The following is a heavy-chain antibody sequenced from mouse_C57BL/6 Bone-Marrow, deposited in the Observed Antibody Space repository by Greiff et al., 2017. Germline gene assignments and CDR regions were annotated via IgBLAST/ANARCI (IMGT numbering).Heavy chain of an antibody. CDR2: IYPRDGST. J-gene: IGHJ4*01. D-gene: IGHD1-1*01. CDR1: GYTFTSYD. V-gene: IGHV1-85*01. Sequence: VQLQQSGPELVKPGASVKLSCKASGYTFTSYDINWVKQRPGQGLEWIGWIYPRDGSTKYNEKFKGKATLTVDTSSSTAYMELHSLTSEDSAVYFCARHFDYYGSGYAMDYWGQGTSVTVSS. CDR3: ARHFDYYGSGYAMDY.